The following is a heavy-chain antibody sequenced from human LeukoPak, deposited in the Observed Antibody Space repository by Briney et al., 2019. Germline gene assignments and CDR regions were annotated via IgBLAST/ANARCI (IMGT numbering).Heavy chain of an antibody. J-gene: IGHJ5*02. CDR3: ARDFRYSSAWSETRFDP. D-gene: IGHD6-19*01. V-gene: IGHV1-18*01. CDR2: ISVYNGNT. Sequence: GASVKVSCKATSRIGWVRQAPGQGLEWMGWISVYNGNTNYAQKVQDRITMTTDTSTSTAYMELRSLRSDDTAVYFCARDFRYSSAWSETRFDPWGQGTLVTVSS. CDR1: TSR.